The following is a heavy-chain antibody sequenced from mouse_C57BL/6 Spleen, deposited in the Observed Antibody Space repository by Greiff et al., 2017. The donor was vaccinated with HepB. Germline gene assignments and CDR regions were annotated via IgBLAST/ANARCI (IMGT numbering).Heavy chain of an antibody. CDR3: AREENWDFDY. V-gene: IGHV1-66*01. D-gene: IGHD4-1*01. Sequence: QVQLQQSGPELVKPGASVKISCKASGYSFTSYYLHWVKQRPGQGLEWIGWIYPGSGNTKYNEKFKGKATLTADTSSSTAYMQLSSLTSEDSAVYYCAREENWDFDYWGQGTTLTVSS. J-gene: IGHJ2*01. CDR1: GYSFTSYY. CDR2: IYPGSGNT.